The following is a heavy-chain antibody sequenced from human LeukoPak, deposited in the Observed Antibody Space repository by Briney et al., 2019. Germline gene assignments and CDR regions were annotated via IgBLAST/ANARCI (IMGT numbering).Heavy chain of an antibody. Sequence: PSETLSLTCTVSGGSISSYYWSWIRQPPGKGLEWIGYIYYSGSTNYNPSLKSRVTISVDTSKNQFSLKLSSVTAADTAVYYCARHSQWLAIFDYWGRGTLVTVSS. CDR1: GGSISSYY. V-gene: IGHV4-59*08. D-gene: IGHD6-19*01. J-gene: IGHJ4*02. CDR3: ARHSQWLAIFDY. CDR2: IYYSGST.